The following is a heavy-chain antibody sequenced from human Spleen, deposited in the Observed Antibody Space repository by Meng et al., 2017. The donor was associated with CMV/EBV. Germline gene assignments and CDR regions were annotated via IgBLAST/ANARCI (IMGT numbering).Heavy chain of an antibody. CDR2: IPFDGSNK. CDR3: AKRGLGYCSTTNCPGPFDY. J-gene: IGHJ4*02. D-gene: IGHD2-2*01. V-gene: IGHV3-30*02. CDR1: GFTFSSHG. Sequence: GESLKISCAASGFTFSSHGMYWVRQAPGKGLEWVSFIPFDGSNKYYGDSVKGRFTISRDNSKNTLYLQMNSLRAEDTAVYYCAKRGLGYCSTTNCPGPFDYWGQGTLVTVSS.